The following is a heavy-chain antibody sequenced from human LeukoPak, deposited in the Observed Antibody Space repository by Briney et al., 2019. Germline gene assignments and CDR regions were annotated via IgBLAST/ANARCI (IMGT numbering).Heavy chain of an antibody. CDR1: GFTFSSFA. CDR2: ISGSGDNT. CDR3: AKCQGGRNTPIDS. J-gene: IGHJ4*02. D-gene: IGHD5-18*01. Sequence: QPGGSLRLSCASSGFTFSSFAMVCVRPAPGKGLECVSRISGSGDNTRYADSVKGRFTISRDNSKNTLYLQMNSLRAEDTAVYYCAKCQGGRNTPIDSWGQGTQVTVSS. V-gene: IGHV3-23*01.